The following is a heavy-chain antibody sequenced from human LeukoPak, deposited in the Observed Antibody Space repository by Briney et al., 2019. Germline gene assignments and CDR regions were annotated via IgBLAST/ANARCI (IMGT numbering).Heavy chain of an antibody. CDR3: VRAQNGNHGLFDY. D-gene: IGHD1-14*01. CDR1: DFTFTNYW. V-gene: IGHV3-74*01. CDR2: VSTDGSRT. Sequence: GGSLRLSCAASDFTFTNYWMHWVRHAPGKGLEWVSRVSTDGSRTGYADSVKGRFTISRDNAKNTVSLQMNGLRAEDSAVYFCVRAQNGNHGLFDYWGQGTLVTVSS. J-gene: IGHJ4*02.